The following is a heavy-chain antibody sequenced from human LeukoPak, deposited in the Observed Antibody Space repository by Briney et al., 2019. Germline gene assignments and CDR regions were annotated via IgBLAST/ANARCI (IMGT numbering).Heavy chain of an antibody. J-gene: IGHJ6*03. D-gene: IGHD2-2*01. CDR3: AAGCSSTSCYWYYYTDV. CDR2: INQSGST. V-gene: IGHV4-34*01. CDR1: GGSFSGYY. Sequence: SETLSLTCAVSGGSFSGYYWNRIRQPPGKGLEWIGEINQSGSTNYNPSLKSRGTISVDTSKKQFSLKLSPVTAADTAVYYCAAGCSSTSCYWYYYTDVWGKGTTVTVSS.